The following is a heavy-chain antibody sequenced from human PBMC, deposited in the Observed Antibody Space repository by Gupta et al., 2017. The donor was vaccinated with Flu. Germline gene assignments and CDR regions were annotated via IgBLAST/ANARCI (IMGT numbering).Heavy chain of an antibody. J-gene: IGHJ3*02. CDR2: INWNGGDT. CDR1: GFNFDDPG. Sequence: EVQLVESGGSVVRPGGSLRLACEVSGFNFDDPGMSWVRQSPTKGLEWVAGINWNGGDTGYAASVKGRFTISRDNTKKSLYLEMSSLRVEDMAIYYCARGPNTGIYFDAFDIWGQGTMVTVSS. V-gene: IGHV3-20*04. D-gene: IGHD1-1*01. CDR3: ARGPNTGIYFDAFDI.